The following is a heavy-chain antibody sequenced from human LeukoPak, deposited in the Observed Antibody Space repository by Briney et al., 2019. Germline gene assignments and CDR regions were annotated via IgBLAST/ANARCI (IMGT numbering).Heavy chain of an antibody. CDR3: AKDYYDSSGYWYYFDS. Sequence: PGGSLRLSCAASGFTFSSYAMSWVRQAPGKGLEWVSAISGSGGSTYYADSVKGRFTISRDNSKNTLYLQMNSLRAEDTAVYYCAKDYYDSSGYWYYFDSWGQGTLVTVSS. CDR2: ISGSGGST. D-gene: IGHD3-22*01. CDR1: GFTFSSYA. J-gene: IGHJ4*02. V-gene: IGHV3-23*01.